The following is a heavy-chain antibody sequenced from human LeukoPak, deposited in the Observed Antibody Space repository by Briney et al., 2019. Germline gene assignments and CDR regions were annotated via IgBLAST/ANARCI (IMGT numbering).Heavy chain of an antibody. D-gene: IGHD2-15*01. Sequence: GGTLRLSCAASGFTFSNDWMSWVRQAPGKGLEWVGRIKSKTDGGTTDYAAGVKGRFTISRDDSKNTLYLQMNSLKNKDTAVYYCTTVDYCSGASCYLIYHWGQGTLVTVSS. CDR2: IKSKTDGGTT. V-gene: IGHV3-15*01. J-gene: IGHJ5*02. CDR1: GFTFSNDW. CDR3: TTVDYCSGASCYLIYH.